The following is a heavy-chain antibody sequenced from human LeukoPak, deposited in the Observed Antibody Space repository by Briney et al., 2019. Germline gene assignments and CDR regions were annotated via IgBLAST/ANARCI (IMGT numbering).Heavy chain of an antibody. V-gene: IGHV4-39*01. J-gene: IGHJ3*02. CDR2: IYYSGST. CDR1: GGSISSSSYY. Sequence: SETLSLTCTVSGGSISSSSYYWGWIRQPPGKGLEWIGSIYYSGSTYYNPSLKSRVTISVDTSKNQFSLKLSSVTAADTAVYYCARPSLLKPDAFDIWGQGTMVTVSS. CDR3: ARPSLLKPDAFDI.